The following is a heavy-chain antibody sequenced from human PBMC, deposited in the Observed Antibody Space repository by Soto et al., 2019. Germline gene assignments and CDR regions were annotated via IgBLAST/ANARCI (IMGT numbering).Heavy chain of an antibody. CDR2: ISAYNGNT. V-gene: IGHV1-18*01. D-gene: IGHD6-19*01. CDR1: GYTFTSYG. J-gene: IGHJ3*02. Sequence: QVQLVQSGAEVKKPGASVKVSCKASGYTFTSYGISWVRQAPGQGLEWMGWISAYNGNTNYAQKLQGRVTMTTDTSTGTAYMELRSLRSDDTAVYYCARDTWGAVAGTKPARKAFDIWGQGTMVTVSS. CDR3: ARDTWGAVAGTKPARKAFDI.